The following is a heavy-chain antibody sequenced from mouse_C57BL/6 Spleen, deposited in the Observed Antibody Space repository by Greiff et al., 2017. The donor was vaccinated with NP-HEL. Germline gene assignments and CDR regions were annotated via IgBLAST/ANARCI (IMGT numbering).Heavy chain of an antibody. V-gene: IGHV1-82*01. CDR1: GYAFSSSW. D-gene: IGHD2-2*01. CDR3: ARTGYDGSYWYFDV. J-gene: IGHJ1*03. CDR2: IYPGDGDT. Sequence: QVQLKESGPELVKPGASVKISCKASGYAFSSSWMNWVKQRPGKGLEWIGRIYPGDGDTNYNGKFKGKATLTADKSSSTAYMQLSSLTSEDSAVYFCARTGYDGSYWYFDVWGTGTTVTVSS.